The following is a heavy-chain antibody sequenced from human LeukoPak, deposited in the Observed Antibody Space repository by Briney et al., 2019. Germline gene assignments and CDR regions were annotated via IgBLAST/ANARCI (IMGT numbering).Heavy chain of an antibody. J-gene: IGHJ4*02. CDR2: ISSSSSYI. V-gene: IGHV3-21*01. CDR1: GFTFSSYS. CDR3: ARVRIAAAGFDY. Sequence: GGSLRLSCAASGFTFSSYSMNWVRQAPGKGLEWVSSISSSSSYIYYADSVKGRFTISRDNAKNSLYLQMNGLRAEDTAVYYCARVRIAAAGFDYWGQGTLVTVSS. D-gene: IGHD6-13*01.